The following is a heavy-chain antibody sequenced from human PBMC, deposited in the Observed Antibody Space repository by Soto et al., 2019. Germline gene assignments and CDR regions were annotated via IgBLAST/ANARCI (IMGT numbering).Heavy chain of an antibody. Sequence: EVQLLESGGGLVQPGGSLRLSCAASGFTFSSYAMSWVRQAPGKGLEWVSAISGSGGSTYYADSVKGRFTISRDNSKNTLYLQMNSLRAEDTAVYYSAKGKSGSRQNRRFDYWGQGTLVTVSS. D-gene: IGHD1-26*01. CDR1: GFTFSSYA. CDR2: ISGSGGST. J-gene: IGHJ4*02. V-gene: IGHV3-23*01. CDR3: AKGKSGSRQNRRFDY.